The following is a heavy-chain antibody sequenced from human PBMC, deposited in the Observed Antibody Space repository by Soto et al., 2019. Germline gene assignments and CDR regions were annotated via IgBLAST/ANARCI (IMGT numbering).Heavy chain of an antibody. CDR1: GFTFSSYS. J-gene: IGHJ4*02. V-gene: IGHV3-21*01. Sequence: GGSLRLSCAASGFTFSSYSMNWVRQAPGKGLEWVSSISSSSSYIYYADSVKGRFTISRDNAKNSLYLQMNSLRAEDTAVYYCARGSTRPYSSSSYFDYWGQGTLVTVSS. CDR3: ARGSTRPYSSSSYFDY. CDR2: ISSSSSYI. D-gene: IGHD6-6*01.